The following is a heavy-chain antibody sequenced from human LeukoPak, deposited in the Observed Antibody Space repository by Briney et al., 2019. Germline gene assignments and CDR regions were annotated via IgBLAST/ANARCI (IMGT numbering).Heavy chain of an antibody. V-gene: IGHV3-66*01. D-gene: IGHD3-10*01. Sequence: GGSLRLSCAASGFTVSSNYMSWVRQAPGKGLEWVSVIYSGGSTYYADSVKGRFTISRDNSENTLYLQMSSLRAEDTAVYYCARGYYGPEDYWGQGTLVTVSS. CDR2: IYSGGST. J-gene: IGHJ4*02. CDR1: GFTVSSNY. CDR3: ARGYYGPEDY.